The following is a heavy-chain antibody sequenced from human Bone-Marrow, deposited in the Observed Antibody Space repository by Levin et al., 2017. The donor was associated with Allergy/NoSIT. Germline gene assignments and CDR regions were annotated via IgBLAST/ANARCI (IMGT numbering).Heavy chain of an antibody. CDR1: GGTFSSYT. J-gene: IGHJ6*02. V-gene: IGHV1-69*04. CDR2: IIPILGIA. D-gene: IGHD2-2*01. CDR3: ARDTQLLVRSHTDYYYYGMDV. Sequence: VKVSCKASGGTFSSYTISWVRQAPGQGLEWMGRIIPILGIANYAQKFQGRVTITADKSTSTAYMELSSLRSEDTAVYYCARDTQLLVRSHTDYYYYGMDVWGQGTTVTVSS.